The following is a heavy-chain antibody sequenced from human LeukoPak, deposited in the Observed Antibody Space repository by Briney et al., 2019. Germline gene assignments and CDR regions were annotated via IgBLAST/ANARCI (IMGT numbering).Heavy chain of an antibody. CDR2: ISYDGSNK. Sequence: GGSLRPSCAASGFTFSSYGMHWVRQAPGKGLEWVAVISYDGSNKYYADSVKGRFTISRDNSKNTLYLQMNSLRAEDTAVYYCAKGAVSSWYGSTFDYWGQGTLVTVSS. CDR3: AKGAVSSWYGSTFDY. V-gene: IGHV3-30*18. CDR1: GFTFSSYG. D-gene: IGHD6-13*01. J-gene: IGHJ4*02.